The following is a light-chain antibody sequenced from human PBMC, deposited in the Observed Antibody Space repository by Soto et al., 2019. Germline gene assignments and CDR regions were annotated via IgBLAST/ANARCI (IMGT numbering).Light chain of an antibody. CDR1: QSISSNY. CDR2: GGS. J-gene: IGKJ1*01. CDR3: QYYGTSPKP. V-gene: IGKV3-20*01. Sequence: IVLTQSPDTLSLSPWERATLSCRASQSISSNYLAWYQQKPGQAPRLLIFGGSTRASGIPDKFSGSGSGTDFTLTISRLEPEDFAVYYCQYYGTSPKPFGQGTKVDIK.